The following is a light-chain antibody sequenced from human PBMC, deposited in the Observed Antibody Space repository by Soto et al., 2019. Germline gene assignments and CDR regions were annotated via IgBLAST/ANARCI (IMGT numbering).Light chain of an antibody. Sequence: EIVMTQSPATLSVSPGERATLSCRASQSVSSNLAWYQQKPGQSPRLIIYGASTRATGVPARFSGSGSGTEFTLTISSLQSEDFAVYYCQQYINLWTFGQGTKVDIK. J-gene: IGKJ1*01. V-gene: IGKV3-15*01. CDR2: GAS. CDR1: QSVSSN. CDR3: QQYINLWT.